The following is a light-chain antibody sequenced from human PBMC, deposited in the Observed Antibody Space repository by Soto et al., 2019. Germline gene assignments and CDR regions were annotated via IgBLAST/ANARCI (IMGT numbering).Light chain of an antibody. V-gene: IGLV1-44*01. CDR3: AAWDDSLNAV. J-gene: IGLJ1*01. CDR2: IND. CDR1: SSNIGDNP. Sequence: QSVLTQPPSASGTPGQRITISCSGSSSNIGDNPVNWYQQLPGAAPKLLIYINDQRPSGVPDRFSGSKSGTSASLAISGLQHEDEADYDCAAWDDSLNAVFGTGTKVTVL.